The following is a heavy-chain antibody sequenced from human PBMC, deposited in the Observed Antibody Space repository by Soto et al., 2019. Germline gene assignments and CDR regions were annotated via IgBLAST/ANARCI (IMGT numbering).Heavy chain of an antibody. CDR3: ARAGSPFHSDSTGYWGFDY. CDR2: IYSSGTT. CDR1: GFTFSDHQ. V-gene: IGHV3-53*01. D-gene: IGHD3-9*01. Sequence: PGGSLRLSCAASGFTFSDHQMNWVRQAPGRGLEWVSVIYSSGTTYYGDSVKGRFTISRDNSKNTLYLQMNSLRTEDTALYYCARAGSPFHSDSTGYWGFDYWGQGTLVTVSS. J-gene: IGHJ4*02.